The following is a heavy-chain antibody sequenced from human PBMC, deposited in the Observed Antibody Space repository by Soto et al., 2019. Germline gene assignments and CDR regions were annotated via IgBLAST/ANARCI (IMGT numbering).Heavy chain of an antibody. Sequence: QVQLVQSGPEGRKPGASVKVSCKASGYTFTSYYMQWVRRAPDQGLEWMGIINPSGGSTTYAPKFRGRVTMTSDTSTRTVYMELSSLRSEDTAVYYCARYRGYSYNGGMDVWGQGTTVTVSS. J-gene: IGHJ6*02. CDR1: GYTFTSYY. CDR3: ARYRGYSYNGGMDV. CDR2: INPSGGST. V-gene: IGHV1-46*01. D-gene: IGHD5-18*01.